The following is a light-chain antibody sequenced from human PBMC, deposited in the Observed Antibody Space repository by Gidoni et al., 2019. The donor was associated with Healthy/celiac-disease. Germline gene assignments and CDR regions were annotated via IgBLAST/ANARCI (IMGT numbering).Light chain of an antibody. V-gene: IGLV3-21*03. CDR3: QVWHSSAHVF. J-gene: IGLJ2*01. CDR2: DDG. CDR1: NIESKT. Sequence: SFVLTQPPSVSVAPGKTATITCGGTNIESKTVHWYQPKPGKAPVLVVFDDGDRPAGISDRFSGSNSGNTATLTISRVEAGDEADYSCQVWHSSAHVFFGGGTKLTVL.